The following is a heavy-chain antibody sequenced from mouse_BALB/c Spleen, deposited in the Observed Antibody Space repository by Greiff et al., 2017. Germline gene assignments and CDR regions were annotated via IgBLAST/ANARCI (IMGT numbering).Heavy chain of an antibody. CDR3: ARRRAYYRYDDWFAY. J-gene: IGHJ3*01. V-gene: IGHV5-6-5*01. CDR2: ISSGGST. CDR1: GFTFSSYA. Sequence: DVKLVESGGGLVKPGGSLKLSCAASGFTFSSYAMSWVRQTPEKRLEWVASISSGGSTYYPDSVKGRFTISRDNARNILYLQMSSLRSEDTAMYYCARRRAYYRYDDWFAYWGQGTLVTVSA. D-gene: IGHD2-14*01.